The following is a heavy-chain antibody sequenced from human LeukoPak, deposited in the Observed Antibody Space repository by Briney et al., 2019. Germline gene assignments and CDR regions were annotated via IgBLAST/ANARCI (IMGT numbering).Heavy chain of an antibody. D-gene: IGHD6-19*01. J-gene: IGHJ4*02. CDR2: ISIGSGSI. Sequence: GGSLRLSCAASGLIFSSYSMNWVRQAPGKGLEWVSSISIGSGSINYADSVKGRFTISRDNAKNSLYLQMNSLRAEDTAVYYCAREIRGYSSGPLDYWGQGTLVTVSS. CDR3: AREIRGYSSGPLDY. V-gene: IGHV3-21*01. CDR1: GLIFSSYS.